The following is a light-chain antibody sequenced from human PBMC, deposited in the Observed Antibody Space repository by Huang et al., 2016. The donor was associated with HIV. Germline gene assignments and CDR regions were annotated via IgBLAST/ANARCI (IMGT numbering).Light chain of an antibody. Sequence: IQLTHSPSSVSAFVGDRVAITCRASQGITKYVAWYQQKPGKAPKLLMYAASTLERGVPSRFSCSGSGTDFTLAISSLQPEDSATYYCQQFNSYPFIFGGGTKVEIK. CDR3: QQFNSYPFI. CDR1: QGITKY. J-gene: IGKJ4*01. CDR2: AAS. V-gene: IGKV1-9*01.